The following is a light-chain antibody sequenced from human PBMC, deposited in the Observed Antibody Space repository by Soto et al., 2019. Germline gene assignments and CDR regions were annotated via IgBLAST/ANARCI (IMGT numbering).Light chain of an antibody. J-gene: IGKJ1*01. V-gene: IGKV3D-15*01. CDR2: GAS. CDR3: QQFAASPRT. CDR1: QSVSSY. Sequence: EIVMTQSPATLSVSPGERATFSCRASQSVSSYLAWYQQKPGQAPRLLIYGASSRATGIPDRFSGSGSGTDFTLTISRLEPEDFAVYYCQQFAASPRTFGQGTKVDIK.